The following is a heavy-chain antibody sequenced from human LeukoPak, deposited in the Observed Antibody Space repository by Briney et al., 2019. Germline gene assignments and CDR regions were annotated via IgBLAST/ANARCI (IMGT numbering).Heavy chain of an antibody. CDR2: ISGGGGST. D-gene: IGHD3-22*01. V-gene: IGHV3-23*01. CDR1: GFTFSSYA. J-gene: IGHJ4*02. Sequence: QPGGSLRLSCAASGFTFSSYAMSWVRQAPGKGLEWVSAISGGGGSTYYADSVKGRFTISRDNSKNTLYLQMNSLRAEDTAVYYCAKAGDNYYDSSGYYYPDYWGQGTLVTVSS. CDR3: AKAGDNYYDSSGYYYPDY.